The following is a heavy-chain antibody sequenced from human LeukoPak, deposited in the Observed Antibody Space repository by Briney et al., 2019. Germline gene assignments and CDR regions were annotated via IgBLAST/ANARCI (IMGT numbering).Heavy chain of an antibody. J-gene: IGHJ4*02. CDR3: ARGYSSGWYRYFDY. V-gene: IGHV1-46*01. CDR2: INPTGGST. Sequence: ASVKVSCKASGYTFTSYYMHWVRQAPGQGLEWMGLINPTGGSTGYAQKFQGRVTITADESTSTAYMELSSLRSEDTAVYYCARGYSSGWYRYFDYWGQGTLVTVSS. D-gene: IGHD6-19*01. CDR1: GYTFTSYY.